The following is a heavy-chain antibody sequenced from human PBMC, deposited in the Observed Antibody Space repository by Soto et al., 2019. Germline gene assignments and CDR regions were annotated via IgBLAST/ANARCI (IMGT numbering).Heavy chain of an antibody. V-gene: IGHV3-23*01. D-gene: IGHD6-13*01. Sequence: GGSLRLSCAASGFTFSSYAMSWVRQAPGKGLEWVSAISGSGGSTYYADSVKGRFTISRVNSKNTLYLQMNSLRAEDTAVYYCAKDLSLGSSWPHFDYWGQGTLVTVSS. CDR1: GFTFSSYA. CDR3: AKDLSLGSSWPHFDY. J-gene: IGHJ4*02. CDR2: ISGSGGST.